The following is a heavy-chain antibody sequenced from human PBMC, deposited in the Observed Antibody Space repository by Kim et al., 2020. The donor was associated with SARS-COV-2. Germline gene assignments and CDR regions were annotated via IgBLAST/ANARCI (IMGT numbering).Heavy chain of an antibody. CDR2: IRSKANSYAT. D-gene: IGHD3-22*01. CDR3: TRNLDPPLSYYDSSAINVYYYYGMDV. V-gene: IGHV3-73*01. J-gene: IGHJ6*02. Sequence: GGSLRLSCAASGFTFSGSAMHWVRQASGKGLEWVGRIRSKANSYATAYSASVKGRFTISRDDSKNTAYLQMNSLKTEDTAVYYCTRNLDPPLSYYDSSAINVYYYYGMDVWGQGTTCTVSS. CDR1: GFTFSGSA.